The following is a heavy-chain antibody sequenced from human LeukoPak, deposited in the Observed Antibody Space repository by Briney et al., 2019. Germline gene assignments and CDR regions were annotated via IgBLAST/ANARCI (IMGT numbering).Heavy chain of an antibody. CDR3: ARVTTVTTFDY. D-gene: IGHD4-17*01. Sequence: SETLSLTCTVSGGSISSSSYYWGWIRQPPGKGLEWIGSIYYSGSTYYNPSLKSRVTISVDTSKNQFSLKLSSVTAADTAVYYCARVTTVTTFDYWGQGTLVTVSS. CDR1: GGSISSSSYY. CDR2: IYYSGST. V-gene: IGHV4-39*01. J-gene: IGHJ4*02.